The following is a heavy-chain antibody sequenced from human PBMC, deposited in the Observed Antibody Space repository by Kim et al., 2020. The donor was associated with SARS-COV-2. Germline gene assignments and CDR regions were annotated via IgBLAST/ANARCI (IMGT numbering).Heavy chain of an antibody. CDR3: AKDMALLWFGELSIRDY. CDR2: ISGSGGST. J-gene: IGHJ4*02. V-gene: IGHV3-23*01. CDR1: GFTFSSYA. D-gene: IGHD3-10*01. Sequence: GGSLRLSCAASGFTFSSYAMSWVRQAPGKGLEWVSAISGSGGSTYYADSVKGRFTISRDNSKNTLYLQMNSLRAEDTAVYYCAKDMALLWFGELSIRDYWGQGTLVTVSS.